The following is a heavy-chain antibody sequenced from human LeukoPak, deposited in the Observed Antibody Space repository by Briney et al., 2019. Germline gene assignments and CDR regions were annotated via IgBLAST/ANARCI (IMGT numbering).Heavy chain of an antibody. CDR3: ARKTETTGVDY. Sequence: SETLSLTCAVYGGSFSGYFWSWIRQPPGKGLEWIGEINHSGSANYNPSLKSRFTISVDTSKNQFYLKLTSVTAADTAVYYCARKTETTGVDYWGQGTLVTVSS. CDR2: INHSGSA. J-gene: IGHJ4*02. D-gene: IGHD4-17*01. V-gene: IGHV4-34*01. CDR1: GGSFSGYF.